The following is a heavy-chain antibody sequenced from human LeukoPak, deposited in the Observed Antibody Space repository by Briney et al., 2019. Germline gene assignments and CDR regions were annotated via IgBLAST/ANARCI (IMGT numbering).Heavy chain of an antibody. CDR1: GFTSSSYA. Sequence: GGSLRLSCAASGFTSSSYAMSWVRQAPGKGLEWVSAISGSGGSTYYADSVKGRFTISRDNSKNTLYLQMNSLRAEDTAVYYCAKGGYCSSTSCLAIYWGQGTLVTVSS. V-gene: IGHV3-23*01. J-gene: IGHJ4*02. CDR3: AKGGYCSSTSCLAIY. CDR2: ISGSGGST. D-gene: IGHD2-2*01.